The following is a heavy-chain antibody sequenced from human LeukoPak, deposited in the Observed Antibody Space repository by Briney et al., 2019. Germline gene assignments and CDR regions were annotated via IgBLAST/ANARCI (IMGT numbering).Heavy chain of an antibody. Sequence: ASVKVSCKASGYTFTSYYLHWVRQAPGQGLEWMGIINPTGYNTSYAQKFQGRVTMTRDKSTSTVYMELSSLRSEDTAVYYCARDRGWAGGTTSYYFDYWGQGTLVTVSS. J-gene: IGHJ4*02. CDR2: INPTGYNT. CDR3: ARDRGWAGGTTSYYFDY. V-gene: IGHV1-46*01. CDR1: GYTFTSYY. D-gene: IGHD1-7*01.